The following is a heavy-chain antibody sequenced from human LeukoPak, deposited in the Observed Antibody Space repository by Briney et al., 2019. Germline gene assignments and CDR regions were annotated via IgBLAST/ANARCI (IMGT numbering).Heavy chain of an antibody. CDR3: ARRSGFYDYVWGSYRSTYFDY. J-gene: IGHJ4*02. D-gene: IGHD3-16*02. CDR2: IYHSGST. V-gene: IGHV4-4*02. CDR1: GGSISSSNW. Sequence: SGTLSLTCAVSGGSISSSNWWSWVRQPPGKGLEWIGEIYHSGSTNYNPSLKSRVTISVDKSKNQFSLKLSSVTAADTAVYYCARRSGFYDYVWGSYRSTYFDYWGQGTLVTVSS.